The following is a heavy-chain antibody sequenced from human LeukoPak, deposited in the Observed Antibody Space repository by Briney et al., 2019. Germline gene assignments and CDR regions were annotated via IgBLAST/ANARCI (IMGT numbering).Heavy chain of an antibody. CDR1: GGAGASISSPNW. CDR2: IYHDGST. Sequence: SSETLSLTCAVSGGAGASISSPNWWIWVRQSPEKGLEWIGEIYHDGSTNYNPSLKSRVTISMDKSKNQLSLKLNFVTAADTAVYYCARDRGGYTYSHDYWGQGTLVTVSS. V-gene: IGHV4-4*02. J-gene: IGHJ4*02. CDR3: ARDRGGYTYSHDY. D-gene: IGHD5-18*01.